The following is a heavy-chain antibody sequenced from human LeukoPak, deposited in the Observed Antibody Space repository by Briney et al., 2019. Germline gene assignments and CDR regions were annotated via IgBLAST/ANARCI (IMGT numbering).Heavy chain of an antibody. CDR2: ISAYNGNT. D-gene: IGHD3-10*01. CDR3: ARDRYYGSGTYFDY. V-gene: IGHV1-18*04. Sequence: GASVKVSCKASGYTFTSYGISWVRQAPGQGLEWMGWISAYNGNTNYTQKLQGRVTMTPDTSTSTAYMELRSLRSDDTAVYYCARDRYYGSGTYFDYWGQGTLVTVSS. J-gene: IGHJ4*02. CDR1: GYTFTSYG.